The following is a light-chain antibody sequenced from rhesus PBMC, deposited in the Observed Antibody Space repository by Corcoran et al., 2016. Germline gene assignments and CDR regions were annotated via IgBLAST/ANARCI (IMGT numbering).Light chain of an antibody. J-gene: IGKJ2*01. CDR3: QQHNSYPYS. CDR2: KAS. V-gene: IGKV1-25*01. CDR1: QGISSY. Sequence: DIQMTQSPSSLSASVGDTVTITCRASQGISSYLAWYQQKPGKAPKLLIYKASTLQSGVPSRFSGSGSGTYFTLTISSLQPEDFATYYCQQHNSYPYSFGQGTKVEIK.